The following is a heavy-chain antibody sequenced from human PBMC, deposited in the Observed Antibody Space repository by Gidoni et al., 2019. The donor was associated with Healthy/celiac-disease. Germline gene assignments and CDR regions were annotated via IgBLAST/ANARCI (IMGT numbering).Heavy chain of an antibody. CDR1: GGTFSSYA. Sequence: QVQLVQSGAAVKKPRSSVKVSCKASGGTFSSYAIRWVRQAPGQGREWMGGIIPIFGTANYAQKFQGRVTITADESTSTAYMELSSLRSEDTAVYYCARGSGGLAVGGFDPWGQGTLVTVSS. CDR2: IIPIFGTA. D-gene: IGHD6-19*01. CDR3: ARGSGGLAVGGFDP. J-gene: IGHJ5*02. V-gene: IGHV1-69*01.